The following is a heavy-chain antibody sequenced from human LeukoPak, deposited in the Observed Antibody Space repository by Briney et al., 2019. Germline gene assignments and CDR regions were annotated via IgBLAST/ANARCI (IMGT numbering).Heavy chain of an antibody. J-gene: IGHJ4*02. CDR3: AKDIAAAGTVDY. V-gene: IGHV3-23*01. CDR1: GCTFSSYA. D-gene: IGHD6-13*01. CDR2: ISGSGGST. Sequence: GGSLRLSCAASGCTFSSYAMSWLRQAPGKELEWVSAISGSGGSTYYADSVKGRFTISRDNSKNTLYLQMNSLRAEGTAVYYCAKDIAAAGTVDYWGQGTLVTVSS.